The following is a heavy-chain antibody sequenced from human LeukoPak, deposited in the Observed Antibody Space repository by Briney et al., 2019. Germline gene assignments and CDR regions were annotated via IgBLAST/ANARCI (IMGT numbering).Heavy chain of an antibody. V-gene: IGHV3-21*01. D-gene: IGHD3-16*01. CDR3: AKGIMGIELGAY. J-gene: IGHJ4*02. Sequence: GGSLRLSCAASGFTFSSYSMNWVRQAPGKGLEWVSSISSSSSYIYYADSVKGRFTISRDNSKNTLYLQMNSLRAEDTAVYYCAKGIMGIELGAYWGQGTLVTVSS. CDR1: GFTFSSYS. CDR2: ISSSSSYI.